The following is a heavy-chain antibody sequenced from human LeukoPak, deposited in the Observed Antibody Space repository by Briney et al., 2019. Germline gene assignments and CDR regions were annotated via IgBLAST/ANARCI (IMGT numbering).Heavy chain of an antibody. CDR2: ISGTGGST. CDR1: GFTFSTYA. D-gene: IGHD6-13*01. V-gene: IGHV3-23*01. J-gene: IGHJ5*02. Sequence: PGGSLRLSCAASGFTFSTYAMTWVRQAPGKGLEWVSLISGTGGSTYYADSVKGRFTISRDNSKNTLYLQMNSLRAEDTAVYYCANPYSSSWSGFDPWGQGTLVTVSS. CDR3: ANPYSSSWSGFDP.